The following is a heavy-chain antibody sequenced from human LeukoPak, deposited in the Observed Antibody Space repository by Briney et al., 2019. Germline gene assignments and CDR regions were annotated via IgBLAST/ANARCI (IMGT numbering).Heavy chain of an antibody. CDR3: ARDCSSTSRPDAFDI. D-gene: IGHD2-2*01. CDR1: GGSISSSSYY. J-gene: IGHJ3*02. V-gene: IGHV4-39*07. CDR2: IYYSGST. Sequence: SENLSLTCTVSGGSISSSSYYWGWIRQPPGKGLEWIGSIYYSGSTYYNPSLKSRVTISVDTSKNQFSLKLSSVTAADTAVYYCARDCSSTSRPDAFDIWGQGTMVTVSS.